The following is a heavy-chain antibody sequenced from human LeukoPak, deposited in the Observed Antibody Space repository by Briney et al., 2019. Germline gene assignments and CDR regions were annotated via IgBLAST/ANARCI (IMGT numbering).Heavy chain of an antibody. D-gene: IGHD1-26*01. CDR3: AKVVGAAYYYYMDV. V-gene: IGHV3-48*03. Sequence: GGSLRLSCAASGFTFSSYEMNWVRQAPGKGLEWVSYISSSGSTIYYADSVKGRFTISRDNSKNTLYLQMNSLRAEDTAVYYCAKVVGAAYYYYMDVWGKGTTVTVSS. CDR1: GFTFSSYE. CDR2: ISSSGSTI. J-gene: IGHJ6*03.